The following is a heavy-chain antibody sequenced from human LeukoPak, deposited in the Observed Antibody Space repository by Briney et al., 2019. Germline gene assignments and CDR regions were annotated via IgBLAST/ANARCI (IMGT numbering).Heavy chain of an antibody. J-gene: IGHJ5*02. V-gene: IGHV4-28*01. CDR1: GYSISSDNW. Sequence: SDTLSLTCAVSGYSISSDNWWGWIRQPPGKGLEWIGYIHYSGITYYSPSLKSRVTLSVDTSKNQFPLRLSSVTAVDTAVYYCARKPNAVYWFDPWGQGTLVTVSS. CDR3: ARKPNAVYWFDP. CDR2: IHYSGIT. D-gene: IGHD4/OR15-4a*01.